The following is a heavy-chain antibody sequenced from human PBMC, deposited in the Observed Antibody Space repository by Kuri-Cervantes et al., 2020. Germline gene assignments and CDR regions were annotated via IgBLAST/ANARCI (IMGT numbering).Heavy chain of an antibody. V-gene: IGHV4-34*01. D-gene: IGHD6-13*01. CDR2: INHSGST. Sequence: SQTLSLTCAVYGGSFSGYYWSWIRQPPGKGLEWIGEINHSGSTNYNPSLKSRVTISVDTSKNQFSLKLSSVTAADTAVYYCARAAAAAPVADWGQGTLVTVSS. CDR3: ARAAAAAPVAD. J-gene: IGHJ4*02. CDR1: GGSFSGYY.